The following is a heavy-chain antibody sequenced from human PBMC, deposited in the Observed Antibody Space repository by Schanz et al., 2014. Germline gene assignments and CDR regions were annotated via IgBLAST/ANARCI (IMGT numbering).Heavy chain of an antibody. D-gene: IGHD2-15*01. J-gene: IGHJ4*02. CDR3: VKDDRGDVVVVAANY. CDR2: ISGSGVST. V-gene: IGHV3-23*01. CDR1: GFTFSSYA. Sequence: QLLESGGGLVQPGGSLRLSCAASGFTFSSYAMSWVRQAPGKGLEWISAISGSGVSTHYADSVKGRFTISRDNSRNTVYLQMSSLRAEDTAVYYCVKDDRGDVVVVAANYWGQGAQVIVSS.